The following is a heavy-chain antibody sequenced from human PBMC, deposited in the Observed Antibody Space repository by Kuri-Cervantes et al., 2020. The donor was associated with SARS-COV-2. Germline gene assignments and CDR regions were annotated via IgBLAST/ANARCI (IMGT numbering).Heavy chain of an antibody. CDR2: INHGDGST. Sequence: SENPSLPLAVSGGSFSDYNWNWVRQPPGKGLEWIGEINHGDGSTSYNPSLKSRLTISVDTSKNQFSLKLSSVTAADTAVYYCARLDILVVPAAIYYWGQGILVTVSS. CDR3: ARLDILVVPAAIYY. J-gene: IGHJ4*02. V-gene: IGHV4-34*01. D-gene: IGHD2-2*02. CDR1: GGSFSDYN.